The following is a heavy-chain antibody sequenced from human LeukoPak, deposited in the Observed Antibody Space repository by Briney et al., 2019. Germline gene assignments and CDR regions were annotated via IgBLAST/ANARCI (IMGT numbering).Heavy chain of an antibody. J-gene: IGHJ6*02. CDR1: GFTFSSYA. V-gene: IGHV3-30-3*01. CDR3: ARDASQNYGSGSYYRVNYYYGMDV. CDR2: ISYDGSNK. D-gene: IGHD3-10*01. Sequence: GGSLRLSCAASGFTFSSYAMHWVRQAPGKGLEWVAVISYDGSNKYYADSVKGRFTISRDNSKNTLYLQMNSLRAEDTAVYYCARDASQNYGSGSYYRVNYYYGMDVWGQGTTVTVSS.